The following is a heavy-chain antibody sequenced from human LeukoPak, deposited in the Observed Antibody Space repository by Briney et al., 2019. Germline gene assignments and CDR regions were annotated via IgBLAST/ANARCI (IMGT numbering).Heavy chain of an antibody. CDR1: GFTFSSYS. V-gene: IGHV3-21*01. D-gene: IGHD3-10*01. Sequence: GGSLRLSCAASGFTFSSYSMNWVRQAPGKGLEWVSSISSSSSYIYYADSVKGRFTISRDNAKNSLYLQMNSLRAGDTAVYYCARDDTHSDSGSYYDAFDIWGPGTMVTVSS. CDR3: ARDDTHSDSGSYYDAFDI. CDR2: ISSSSSYI. J-gene: IGHJ3*02.